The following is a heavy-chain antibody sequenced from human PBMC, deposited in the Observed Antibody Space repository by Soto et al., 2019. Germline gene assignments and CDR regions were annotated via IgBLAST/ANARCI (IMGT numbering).Heavy chain of an antibody. Sequence: QVQLVQSGAEVKKPGASVKVSCKASGYTFINYAFSWVRQAPGQGLEWMGWISAYNGNTNYAQKLQGRVTMTTDTSTSTAYMELRSLRSDDTAVYYCARGWFGEFMYYFDYWGQETLVTVSS. V-gene: IGHV1-18*01. D-gene: IGHD3-10*01. CDR1: GYTFINYA. CDR3: ARGWFGEFMYYFDY. J-gene: IGHJ4*02. CDR2: ISAYNGNT.